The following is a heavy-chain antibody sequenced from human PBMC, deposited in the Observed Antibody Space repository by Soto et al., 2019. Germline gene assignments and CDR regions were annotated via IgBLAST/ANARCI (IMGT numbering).Heavy chain of an antibody. D-gene: IGHD3-3*01. J-gene: IGHJ4*02. V-gene: IGHV1-46*01. Sequence: GASVKVSCKASGYTFTSYYMHSVRQAPGQGLEWMGIINPSGGSTSYAQKFQGRVTMTRDTSTSTAYMELSSLRSEDTAVYYCARLTVSGFWSGYPHPPDDYWGQGTLVTVS. CDR1: GYTFTSYY. CDR3: ARLTVSGFWSGYPHPPDDY. CDR2: INPSGGST.